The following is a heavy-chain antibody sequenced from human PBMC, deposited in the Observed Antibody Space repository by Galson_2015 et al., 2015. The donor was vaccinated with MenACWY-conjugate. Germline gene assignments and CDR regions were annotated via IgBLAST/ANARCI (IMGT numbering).Heavy chain of an antibody. CDR2: IKADGSFS. CDR3: ARDNNWSFDS. CDR1: GFTLNNYW. D-gene: IGHD1-1*01. J-gene: IGHJ4*02. V-gene: IGHV3-74*01. Sequence: SLRLSCAASGFTLNNYWMHWVRQPPGKGLEWISYIKADGSFSNYADSVKGRSTISTDNAKNMVYLQMDGLGDEDTAVYFCARDNNWSFDSWGQGTLVTVSS.